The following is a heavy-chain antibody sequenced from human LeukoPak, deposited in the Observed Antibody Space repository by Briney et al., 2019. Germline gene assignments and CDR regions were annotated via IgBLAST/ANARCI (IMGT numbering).Heavy chain of an antibody. D-gene: IGHD6-19*01. CDR2: ISWNSGSI. CDR3: AKDMRYSSGSFDY. CDR1: GFTFDDYA. Sequence: HSGGSLRLSCAAPGFTFDDYAMHWVRQAPGKGLEWVSGISWNSGSIGYADSVKGRFTTSRDNAKNSLYLQMNSLRAEDTALYYCAKDMRYSSGSFDYWGQGTLVTVSS. J-gene: IGHJ4*02. V-gene: IGHV3-9*01.